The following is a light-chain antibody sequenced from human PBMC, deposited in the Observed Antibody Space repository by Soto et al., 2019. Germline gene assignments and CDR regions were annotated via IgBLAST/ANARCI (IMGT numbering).Light chain of an antibody. CDR2: GAS. CDR1: QSFHTNY. CDR3: QQYGSSPGFT. J-gene: IGKJ4*01. V-gene: IGKV3-20*01. Sequence: EIVLTQSPGTLSLSPGERATLSCRASQSFHTNYLAWYQQRPGQAPRLLIYGASNRASGIPERFSGSGSGTDFTLTINRLQPEDSAVCFCQQYGSSPGFTFGGGTKIEI.